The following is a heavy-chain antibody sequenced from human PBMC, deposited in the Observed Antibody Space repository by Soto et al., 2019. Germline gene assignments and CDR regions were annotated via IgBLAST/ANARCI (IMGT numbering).Heavy chain of an antibody. J-gene: IGHJ4*02. CDR1: GFTFSDYA. CDR3: ANWGRRWVVTSGFNS. D-gene: IGHD2-21*02. V-gene: IGHV3-30*18. Sequence: VQLVESGGGVVQPGRSLRLSCAASGFTFSDYAMHWVRQAPGKGLEWVAVVSHDGRNTYYADSVKGRFTISRDSSKDTVSLDMNRLRAQVTPDYYCANWGRRWVVTSGFNSWGQGAVVTVSS. CDR2: VSHDGRNT.